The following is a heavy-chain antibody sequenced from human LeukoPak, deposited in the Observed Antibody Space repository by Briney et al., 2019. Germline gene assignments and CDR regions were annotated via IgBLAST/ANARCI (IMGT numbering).Heavy chain of an antibody. CDR1: GFTFSSYG. Sequence: GGSLRLSCAASGFTFSSYGMHWVRQAPGKGLEWVAFIRYDGSNKYYADSVKGRFTISRDNSKNTLYLQMNSLRAEDTAVYYCASIYCSSTSCPDYWGQGTLVTVSS. D-gene: IGHD2-2*01. J-gene: IGHJ4*02. CDR3: ASIYCSSTSCPDY. V-gene: IGHV3-30*02. CDR2: IRYDGSNK.